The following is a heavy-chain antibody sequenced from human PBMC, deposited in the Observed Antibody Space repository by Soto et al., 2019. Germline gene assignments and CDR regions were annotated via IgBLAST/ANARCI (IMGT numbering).Heavy chain of an antibody. Sequence: PSETLSLTCTVSGGSISSNYWTWIRQPPGKGLEWIGYVYNSGSTNYNPSLKSRVTISEDTSKSHFSLKVNSLTAADTAVYYCARYRRAAVAGYTLYNWGQGLLVTVSS. D-gene: IGHD6-13*01. CDR1: GGSISSNY. CDR2: VYNSGST. CDR3: ARYRRAAVAGYTLYN. J-gene: IGHJ4*02. V-gene: IGHV4-59*01.